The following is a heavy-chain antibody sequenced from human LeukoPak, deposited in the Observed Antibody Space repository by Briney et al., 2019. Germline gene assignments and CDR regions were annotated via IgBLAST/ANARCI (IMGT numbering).Heavy chain of an antibody. V-gene: IGHV4-59*01. J-gene: IGHJ4*02. D-gene: IGHD6-13*01. CDR1: GGSISSYY. Sequence: AETLSLTCTASGGSISSYYWSWIRQPPGKGLEWIGYIYYSGSTNYNPSLKSRVTISVDTSKNQFSLKLSSVTAADTAVYYCASLGEVPWQQLIYWGQGTLVTVSS. CDR2: IYYSGST. CDR3: ASLGEVPWQQLIY.